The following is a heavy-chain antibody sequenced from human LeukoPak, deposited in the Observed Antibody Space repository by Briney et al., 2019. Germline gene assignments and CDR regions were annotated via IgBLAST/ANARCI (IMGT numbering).Heavy chain of an antibody. Sequence: PGESPKISCKGSGYSFTHHWIGWVRQMPGKGLEWMGDIYPGDSDTRYSPSFQGQVTISADESIGTAYLQWSSLKSSDTAMYYCARRIAIFGDGNWFDSWGQGTLVTVSS. J-gene: IGHJ5*01. V-gene: IGHV5-51*01. D-gene: IGHD3-3*01. CDR1: GYSFTHHW. CDR2: IYPGDSDT. CDR3: ARRIAIFGDGNWFDS.